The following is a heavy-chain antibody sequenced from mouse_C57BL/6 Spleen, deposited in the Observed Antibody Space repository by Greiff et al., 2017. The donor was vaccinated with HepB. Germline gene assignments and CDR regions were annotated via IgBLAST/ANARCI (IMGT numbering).Heavy chain of an antibody. J-gene: IGHJ3*01. V-gene: IGHV1-52*01. Sequence: QVQLQQPGAELVRPGSSVKLSCKASGYTFTSYWMHWVKQRPIQGLEWIGNIDPSDSETHYNQKFKDKATLTVDKSSSTAYMQLSSLTSEDSAVYYCARDGYSNPAWFAYWGQGTLVTVSA. CDR3: ARDGYSNPAWFAY. D-gene: IGHD2-5*01. CDR1: GYTFTSYW. CDR2: IDPSDSET.